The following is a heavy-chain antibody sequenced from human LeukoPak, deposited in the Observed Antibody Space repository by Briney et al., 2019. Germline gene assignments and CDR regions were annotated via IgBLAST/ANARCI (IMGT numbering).Heavy chain of an antibody. Sequence: ASVKVSYKASGYTFTSYAMHLVRQAPGQRLEWMGWINADNGNTKYSQKFQGRVTITRDTSASTAYMELSSLRSEDTAVYYCARWTTELDYWGQGTLVTVSS. J-gene: IGHJ4*02. CDR3: ARWTTELDY. D-gene: IGHD1-14*01. V-gene: IGHV1-3*01. CDR2: INADNGNT. CDR1: GYTFTSYA.